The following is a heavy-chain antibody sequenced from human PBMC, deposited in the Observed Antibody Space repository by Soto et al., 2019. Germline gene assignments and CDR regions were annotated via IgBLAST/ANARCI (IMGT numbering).Heavy chain of an antibody. D-gene: IGHD3-9*01. CDR1: GYTLTELS. CDR3: ATFVYDILTGPIYYFDY. V-gene: IGHV1-24*01. J-gene: IGHJ4*02. CDR2: FDPEDGET. Sequence: ASVKVSCKVSGYTLTELSMHWVRQAPGKGLEWMGGFDPEDGETVYAQKFQGRVTMTEDTSTDTAYMELSSLRSEDTAVYYCATFVYDILTGPIYYFDYWGQGTLVTVSS.